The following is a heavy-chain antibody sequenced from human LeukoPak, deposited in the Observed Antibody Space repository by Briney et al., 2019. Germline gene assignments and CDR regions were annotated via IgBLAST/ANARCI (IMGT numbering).Heavy chain of an antibody. CDR3: TTGHNGDYRMTRFYYYYYMDV. CDR1: GFTFSTYG. Sequence: GGSLRLSCVASGFTFSTYGMSWVRQAPGKGLEWVGRIKSKTDGGTTDYAAPVKGRFTISRDDSKNTLYLQMNSLKTEDTAVYYCTTGHNGDYRMTRFYYYYYMDVWGKGTTVTASS. CDR2: IKSKTDGGTT. D-gene: IGHD4-17*01. J-gene: IGHJ6*03. V-gene: IGHV3-15*01.